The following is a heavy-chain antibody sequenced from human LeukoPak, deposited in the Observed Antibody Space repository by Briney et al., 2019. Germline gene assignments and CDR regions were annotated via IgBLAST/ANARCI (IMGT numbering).Heavy chain of an antibody. CDR3: ASGIVSSGWYEEVDY. Sequence: GGSLRLSCAASGFTVSSNYTSWVRQAPGKGLEWVSVIYSGGSTYYADSVKGRFTISRDNSKNTLYPQMNSLRAEDTAVYYCASGIVSSGWYEEVDYWGQGTLVTVSS. J-gene: IGHJ4*02. V-gene: IGHV3-53*01. CDR1: GFTVSSNY. D-gene: IGHD6-19*01. CDR2: IYSGGST.